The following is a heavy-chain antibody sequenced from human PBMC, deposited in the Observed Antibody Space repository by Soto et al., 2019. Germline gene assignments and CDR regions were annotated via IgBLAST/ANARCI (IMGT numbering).Heavy chain of an antibody. CDR3: AKLPHYFYDSSGYSDS. D-gene: IGHD3-22*01. J-gene: IGHJ4*02. V-gene: IGHV3-23*01. CDR2: LSGSGGST. CDR1: GFTFSSYA. Sequence: EVHLLESGGGLVQPGGSLRLSCAASGFTFSSYAMSWVRQAPGKGLEWVSALSGSGGSTYYADSVKGRFTISRDNSKNTLYLQMNSLRAEDTAVYYCAKLPHYFYDSSGYSDSWGQGTLVTVSS.